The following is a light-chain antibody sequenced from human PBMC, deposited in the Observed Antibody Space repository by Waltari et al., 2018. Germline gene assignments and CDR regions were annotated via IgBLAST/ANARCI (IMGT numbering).Light chain of an antibody. J-gene: IGLJ1*01. Sequence: QSALTQPASVSGSPGQSITIPCTGTRSDVGAYNHVSWFRQYPGKAPELIIYDFYNRPFGVSSRFSGSKSGNTASLTISGLQAGDEGDYYCSSYTDTKTYVFGSGTTVSVV. V-gene: IGLV2-14*01. CDR3: SSYTDTKTYV. CDR1: RSDVGAYNH. CDR2: DFY.